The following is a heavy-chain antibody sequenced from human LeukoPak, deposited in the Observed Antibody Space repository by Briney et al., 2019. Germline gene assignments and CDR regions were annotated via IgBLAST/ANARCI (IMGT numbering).Heavy chain of an antibody. V-gene: IGHV3-30*18. CDR1: GFTFSSYG. CDR2: ISYDGSNK. J-gene: IGHJ4*02. D-gene: IGHD6-19*01. CDR3: AQISSGWFFDY. Sequence: PGGSLRLSCAASGFTFSSYGMHWVRQAPGKGLEWVAVISYDGSNKYYADSVEGRFTISRDNSKNTLYLQMNSLRAEDTAVYYCAQISSGWFFDYWGQGTLVTVSS.